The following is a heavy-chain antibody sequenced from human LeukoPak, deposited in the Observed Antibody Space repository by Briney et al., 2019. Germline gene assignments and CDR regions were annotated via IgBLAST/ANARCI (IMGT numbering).Heavy chain of an antibody. CDR3: ARNSYYYDSSGYYSPYFDY. Sequence: HPGGSLRHSCAASGFTFSSYGMHWVRQAPGKGLDLVAVIWFDGSNKYYADSVKGRFTISRDNSKNTLYLQMNSMRAEDTAVYYCARNSYYYDSSGYYSPYFDYWGKGTLVTVSS. CDR1: GFTFSSYG. V-gene: IGHV3-33*01. CDR2: IWFDGSNK. D-gene: IGHD3-22*01. J-gene: IGHJ4*02.